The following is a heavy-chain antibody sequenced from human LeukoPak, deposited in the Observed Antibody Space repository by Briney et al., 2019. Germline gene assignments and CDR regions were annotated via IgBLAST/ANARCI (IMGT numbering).Heavy chain of an antibody. J-gene: IGHJ6*02. Sequence: ASVKVSCKASGYTFTSYDINWVRQATGQGLEWMGWMNPNSGNTGYAQKFQGRVTMTRNTSTSTAYMELSSLRSEDTAVYYCASRYYGSGSYYNWDYYYYGMDVWGQGTTVTVSS. CDR2: MNPNSGNT. CDR3: ASRYYGSGSYYNWDYYYYGMDV. CDR1: GYTFTSYD. D-gene: IGHD3-10*01. V-gene: IGHV1-8*01.